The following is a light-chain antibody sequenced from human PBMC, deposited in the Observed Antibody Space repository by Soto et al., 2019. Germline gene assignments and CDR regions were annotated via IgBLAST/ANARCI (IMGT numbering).Light chain of an antibody. CDR2: VNI. Sequence: QSVLTQPPSVSGAPGLRVTISCTGSSSNIGAGYDVDWYQQLPGTAPKLLIYVNINRPSGVPDRFSGSKSGTSASLAITGLQAEDGADYYCQSYDSSLSGSGVFGTGTKLTVL. J-gene: IGLJ1*01. V-gene: IGLV1-40*01. CDR1: SSNIGAGYD. CDR3: QSYDSSLSGSGV.